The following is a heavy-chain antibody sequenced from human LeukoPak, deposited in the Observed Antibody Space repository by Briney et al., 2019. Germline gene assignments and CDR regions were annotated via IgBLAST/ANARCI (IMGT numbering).Heavy chain of an antibody. J-gene: IGHJ4*02. CDR3: AKEDSSGYIDY. V-gene: IGHV3-9*01. D-gene: IGHD3-22*01. CDR2: ISWNSGSI. CDR1: GFTFDDYA. Sequence: PGGSLRLSCAASGFTFDDYAMHWVRQAPGKGLEWVSGISWNSGSIGYADSVKGRFTISRDNAKNSLYLQMNSLRAEDTALYYCAKEDSSGYIDYWGQGTLVTVSS.